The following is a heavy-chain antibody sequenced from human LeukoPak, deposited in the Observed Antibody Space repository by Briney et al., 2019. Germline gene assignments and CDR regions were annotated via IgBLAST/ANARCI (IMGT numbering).Heavy chain of an antibody. D-gene: IGHD4/OR15-4a*01. J-gene: IGHJ5*02. CDR2: IIPILGIA. CDR3: ARDPTASRYRLSNWFDP. CDR1: GGTFSSYA. V-gene: IGHV1-69*04. Sequence: RASVKVSCKASGGTFSSYAISWVRQAPGQGLEWMGRIIPILGIANYAQKFQGRVTITADKSTSTAYMELSSLRSEDTAVYYCARDPTASRYRLSNWFDPWGQGTLVTVSS.